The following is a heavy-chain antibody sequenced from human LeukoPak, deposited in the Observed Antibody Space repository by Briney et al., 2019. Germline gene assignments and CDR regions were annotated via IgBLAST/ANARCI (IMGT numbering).Heavy chain of an antibody. CDR3: AKGRSPAFDWSNVYYFDY. V-gene: IGHV3-23*01. Sequence: GGSLRLSCAASGFTFSNYAMSWVRQASGKGLNWVSSISASDGSTSYADSVKGRFTISRDNSKNTLYLQMNSLRAEDTAVYYCAKGRSPAFDWSNVYYFDYWGQGTLVTVSS. J-gene: IGHJ4*02. CDR2: ISASDGST. D-gene: IGHD3-9*01. CDR1: GFTFSNYA.